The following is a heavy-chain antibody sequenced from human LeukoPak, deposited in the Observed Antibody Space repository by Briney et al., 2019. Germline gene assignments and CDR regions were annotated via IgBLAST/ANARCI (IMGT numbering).Heavy chain of an antibody. CDR2: INGDGSNT. CDR3: TREPSGTYWYFDL. Sequence: GGSLRLSCAASGFTFNNSCMHWVRQAPGKGPVWVSRINGDGSNTHSADSVKGRFTISRDNAKNTLYLQMNSLRAEDTAVYYCTREPSGTYWYFDLWGRGTLVTVSS. J-gene: IGHJ2*01. V-gene: IGHV3-74*01. D-gene: IGHD1-26*01. CDR1: GFTFNNSC.